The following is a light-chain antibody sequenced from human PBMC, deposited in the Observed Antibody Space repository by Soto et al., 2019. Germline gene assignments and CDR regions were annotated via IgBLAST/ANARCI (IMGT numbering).Light chain of an antibody. J-gene: IGKJ1*01. V-gene: IGKV3-20*01. CDR1: QSLSNSE. CDR3: QQYGSSPKT. Sequence: EVVVTQYPAPLSLSPGERATLSCRSSQSLSNSELAWYQPKPGQAPRLLIYGASSRATGIPDGFSGSGSGTDFTLTISRLEPEDFAVYYCQQYGSSPKTFGQGTKVDI. CDR2: GAS.